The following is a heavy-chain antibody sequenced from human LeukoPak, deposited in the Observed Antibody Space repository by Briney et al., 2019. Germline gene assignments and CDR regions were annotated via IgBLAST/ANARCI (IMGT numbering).Heavy chain of an antibody. CDR3: ARLRYYYGSGSYYTAFDY. J-gene: IGHJ4*02. CDR1: GGSFSGYY. V-gene: IGHV4-34*01. D-gene: IGHD3-10*01. CDR2: INHSGST. Sequence: SETLSLTCAVYGGSFSGYYWSWIRQPPGKGLEWIGEINHSGSTNYNPSLKSRVTISVDTSKNQFSLKLGSVTAADTAVYYCARLRYYYGSGSYYTAFDYWGQGTLVTVSS.